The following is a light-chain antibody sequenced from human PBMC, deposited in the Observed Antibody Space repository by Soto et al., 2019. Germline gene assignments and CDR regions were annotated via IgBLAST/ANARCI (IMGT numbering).Light chain of an antibody. CDR3: QQYGSSPET. CDR1: QSVSSSY. J-gene: IGKJ1*01. Sequence: EIVLTQSPGTLSLSPGERATLSCRARQSVSSSYLAWYQQKPGQAPRLLIYGVSSRATGIPDRFSGSGSGTDFTLTISRLEPEDFAVYYCQQYGSSPETFGQGTKVEIK. CDR2: GVS. V-gene: IGKV3-20*01.